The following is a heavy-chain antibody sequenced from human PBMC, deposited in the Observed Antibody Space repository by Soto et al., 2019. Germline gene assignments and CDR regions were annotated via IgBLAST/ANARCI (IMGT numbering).Heavy chain of an antibody. Sequence: EVQLVQSAAEVKKPGESLRISCKGLGYSFTTYWIGWVRQMPGKGLEWMGIIYPPNSETKYSPSFQGRVTISVDKSISTAFVQWSSLEASDTAMYYCAIHVTSYRWSYFDNWGQGTLVSVSS. CDR2: IYPPNSET. V-gene: IGHV5-51*01. J-gene: IGHJ4*02. CDR1: GYSFTTYW. D-gene: IGHD1-26*01. CDR3: AIHVTSYRWSYFDN.